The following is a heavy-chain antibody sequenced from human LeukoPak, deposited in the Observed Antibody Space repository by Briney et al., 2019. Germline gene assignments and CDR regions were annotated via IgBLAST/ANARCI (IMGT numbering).Heavy chain of an antibody. V-gene: IGHV1-2*02. D-gene: IGHD6-19*01. CDR1: GYTFSDYY. Sequence: ASVKVSCKASGYTFSDYYMHWIRQAPGQGLEWMGWINTNSGGTNYAQKFLGRVTMTRDPSISTAYMELSGLTSDDTAVYYCARDLAVAGLDYWGQGTLVTVSS. J-gene: IGHJ4*02. CDR2: INTNSGGT. CDR3: ARDLAVAGLDY.